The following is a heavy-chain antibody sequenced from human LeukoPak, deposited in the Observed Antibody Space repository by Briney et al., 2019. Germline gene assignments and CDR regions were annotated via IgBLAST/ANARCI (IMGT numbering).Heavy chain of an antibody. D-gene: IGHD3-16*01. Sequence: GGSLRLSCEDSGFTFSTYSMNWVRQAPGRGLEWVSYISSSSSTIYYADSVKGRSTISRDNAKNSLYLQMNSLRVEDTAVYYCARDLWGKTAKFDYWGQGTLVTVSS. J-gene: IGHJ4*02. CDR2: ISSSSSTI. CDR3: ARDLWGKTAKFDY. V-gene: IGHV3-48*01. CDR1: GFTFSTYS.